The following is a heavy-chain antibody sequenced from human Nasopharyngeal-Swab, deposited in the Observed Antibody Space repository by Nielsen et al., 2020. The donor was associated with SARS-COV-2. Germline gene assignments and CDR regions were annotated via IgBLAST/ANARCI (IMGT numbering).Heavy chain of an antibody. J-gene: IGHJ3*02. Sequence: WISQPPGKGLEWIGYIYHSGSTYYNPSLKSRVTISVDTSKNQFSLKLSSVTAADTAVYYCDRVVVVAATRLAFDIWGQGTMVTVSS. V-gene: IGHV4-30-2*05. D-gene: IGHD2-15*01. CDR3: DRVVVVAATRLAFDI. CDR2: IYHSGST.